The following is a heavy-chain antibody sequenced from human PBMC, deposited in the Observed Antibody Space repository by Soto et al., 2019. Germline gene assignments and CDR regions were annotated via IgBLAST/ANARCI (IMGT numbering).Heavy chain of an antibody. D-gene: IGHD5-18*01. CDR3: ASGIQLWLRRINNGYSG. J-gene: IGHJ4*02. V-gene: IGHV1-69*12. CDR1: EATLATLA. CDR2: IIPMFGTA. Sequence: QVQLVQSGAEVKKPESSVKVSCKAPEATLATLATVWADRALGQGLEWMGGIIPMFGTANYAQRFQDRVTITADESTNTVYMELSSLRSEDTAVYFCASGIQLWLRRINNGYSGWGQGTLVTVSS.